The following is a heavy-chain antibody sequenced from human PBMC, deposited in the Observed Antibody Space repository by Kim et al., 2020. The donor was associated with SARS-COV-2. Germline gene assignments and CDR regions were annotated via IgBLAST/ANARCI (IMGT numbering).Heavy chain of an antibody. CDR2: ITPYDGNT. Sequence: ASVKVSCKTSGYTFTNYGVSWVRQAPGQGLEWMGWITPYDGNTNYAQKVQGRVTLTSDTSTGTAYMELRSLQSDDTAVYYCARDLTGMTAFDIWGQGTVVTVSS. V-gene: IGHV1-18*04. D-gene: IGHD1-20*01. CDR1: GYTFTNYG. CDR3: ARDLTGMTAFDI. J-gene: IGHJ3*02.